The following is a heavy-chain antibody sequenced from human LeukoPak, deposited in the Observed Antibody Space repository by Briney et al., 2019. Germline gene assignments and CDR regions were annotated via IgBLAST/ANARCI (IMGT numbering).Heavy chain of an antibody. CDR2: IIPIFGTA. CDR3: ARDKKLGYCSSTSCAPFDY. J-gene: IGHJ4*02. CDR1: GGTFSSYA. V-gene: IGHV1-69*05. D-gene: IGHD2-2*01. Sequence: ASVKVSCKASGGTFSSYAISWVRQAPGQGLEWMGGIIPIFGTANYAQKFQGRVTITRDTSASTAYMELSSLRSEDTAVYYCARDKKLGYCSSTSCAPFDYWGQGTLVTVSS.